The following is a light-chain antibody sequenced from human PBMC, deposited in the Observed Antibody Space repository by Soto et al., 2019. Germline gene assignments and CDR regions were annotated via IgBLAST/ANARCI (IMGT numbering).Light chain of an antibody. CDR2: GAS. V-gene: IGKV3-20*01. J-gene: IGKJ2*01. Sequence: EIVLTQSPGTLSLSPGERATLSCRASQSVSSSYLAWYQQKPGQPPRLLIYGASSRATSNPDRFSGSGSVTDFTLTISRLEPEDFAVYYCQQYGSSPYTFGQGTKLEIK. CDR3: QQYGSSPYT. CDR1: QSVSSSY.